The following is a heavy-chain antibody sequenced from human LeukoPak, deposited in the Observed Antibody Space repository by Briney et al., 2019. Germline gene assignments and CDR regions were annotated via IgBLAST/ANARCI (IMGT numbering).Heavy chain of an antibody. Sequence: ASVKVSCKASGYTFTGYYMHWVRQAPGQGLEWMGWLNPNSGGTNFAQKFQGWVTMTRDTSISTAYMELSRLRSDDTAVYYCARAYSYGLLDAFDIWGQGTMVTVSS. CDR2: LNPNSGGT. CDR1: GYTFTGYY. V-gene: IGHV1-2*04. D-gene: IGHD5-18*01. CDR3: ARAYSYGLLDAFDI. J-gene: IGHJ3*02.